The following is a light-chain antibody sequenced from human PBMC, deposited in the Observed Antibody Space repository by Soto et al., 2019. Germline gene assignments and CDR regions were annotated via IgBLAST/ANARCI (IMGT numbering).Light chain of an antibody. J-gene: IGLJ3*02. Sequence: QSVLTQPPSVSGAPGQRVTISCTGSSSNIGAGYDVHWYQQLPGTAPKLLIYGNSNRPSGVPDRFSGSKSGTSAALPSTGLRAEDGARYYCHSYDGGGSGWVFGGGTTVTVL. CDR1: SSNIGAGYD. CDR2: GNS. CDR3: HSYDGGGSGWV. V-gene: IGLV1-40*01.